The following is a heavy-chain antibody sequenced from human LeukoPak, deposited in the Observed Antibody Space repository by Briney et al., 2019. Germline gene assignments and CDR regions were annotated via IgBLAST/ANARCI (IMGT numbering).Heavy chain of an antibody. Sequence: ASVKVSCKASGYTFTGYYMHWVRQAPGQGLEWMGWINPNSGGTNYAQKFQGRVTMTRDTSISTAYMELSRLRSDDTAVYYCARLPSIVGATIDYWGQGTLVTVSS. CDR3: ARLPSIVGATIDY. D-gene: IGHD1-26*01. CDR2: INPNSGGT. J-gene: IGHJ4*02. V-gene: IGHV1-2*02. CDR1: GYTFTGYY.